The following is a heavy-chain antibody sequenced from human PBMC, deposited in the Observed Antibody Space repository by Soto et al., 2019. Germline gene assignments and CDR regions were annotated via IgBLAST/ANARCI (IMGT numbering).Heavy chain of an antibody. CDR2: IKTNGEGGTT. CDR1: GFTISNAW. D-gene: IGHD2-15*01. V-gene: IGHV3-15*07. CDR3: TSGSVEGV. J-gene: IGHJ6*02. Sequence: EAQLVESGGGLVKPGGSVRLSCAASGFTISNAWMNWVRQAPGKGLEWVGRIKTNGEGGTTDYAAPVKGRFVISRDDSKNTLYLQMNSLRPNDTAVYYCTSGSVEGVWGQGTTVTVSS.